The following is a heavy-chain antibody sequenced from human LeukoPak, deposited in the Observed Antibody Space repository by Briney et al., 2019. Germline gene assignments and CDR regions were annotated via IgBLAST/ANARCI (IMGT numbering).Heavy chain of an antibody. J-gene: IGHJ4*02. CDR3: ANLSPQGYCSGGSCYSLDY. CDR2: ISGSGGST. Sequence: PGGSLRLSCAASGFTFSSYAMSWVRQAPGKGLEWVSAISGSGGSTYYADSVKGRFTISRDNSKNTLYLQMNSLRAEDTAVYYCANLSPQGYCSGGSCYSLDYWGQGTLVTVSS. D-gene: IGHD2-15*01. CDR1: GFTFSSYA. V-gene: IGHV3-23*01.